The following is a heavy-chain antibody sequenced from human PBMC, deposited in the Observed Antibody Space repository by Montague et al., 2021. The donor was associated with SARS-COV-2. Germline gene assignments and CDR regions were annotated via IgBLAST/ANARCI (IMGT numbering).Heavy chain of an antibody. V-gene: IGHV4-59*02. CDR3: AGTYSRTLDFQH. J-gene: IGHJ1*01. CDR1: GASVGLFY. Sequence: ETLSLTCTVSGASVGLFYWSWVRQSPDNRLEWIGYIYSSGITKYNPSLESRVSMSLDASKNQFSLSLRSVTAADTAIYYCAGTYSRTLDFQHWGQGTLATVSP. D-gene: IGHD1-26*01. CDR2: IYSSGIT.